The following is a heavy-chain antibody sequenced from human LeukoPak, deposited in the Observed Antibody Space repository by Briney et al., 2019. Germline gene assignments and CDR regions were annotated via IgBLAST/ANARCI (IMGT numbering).Heavy chain of an antibody. V-gene: IGHV3-66*01. Sequence: QTGGSLRLSCAASGFTVSSNYMSWVRQAPGKGLEWVSVIYSGGSTYYADSVKGRFTISRDNSKNTLYLQMNSLRAEDTAVYYCVRESVAGIDYWGQGTLVTVSS. CDR3: VRESVAGIDY. CDR1: GFTVSSNY. J-gene: IGHJ4*02. CDR2: IYSGGST.